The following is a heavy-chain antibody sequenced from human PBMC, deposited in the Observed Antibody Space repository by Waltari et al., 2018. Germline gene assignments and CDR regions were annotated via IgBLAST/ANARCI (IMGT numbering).Heavy chain of an antibody. D-gene: IGHD6-19*01. CDR1: GGSISSGSYY. J-gene: IGHJ3*02. CDR3: AREDIAVAGTVAFDI. Sequence: QVQLQESGPGLVKPSQTLSLTCTVSGGSISSGSYYWSWIRQPAGKGLEWLGRIYTSGSTNDNPSLKSRVTISVDTSKNQFSLKLSAVTAADTAVYYCAREDIAVAGTVAFDIWGQGTMVTVSS. V-gene: IGHV4-61*02. CDR2: IYTSGST.